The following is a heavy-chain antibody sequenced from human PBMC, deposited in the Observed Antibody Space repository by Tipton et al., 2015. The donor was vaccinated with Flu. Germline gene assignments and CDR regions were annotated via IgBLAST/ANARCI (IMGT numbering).Heavy chain of an antibody. D-gene: IGHD1-7*01. CDR3: AREELLGTSSPFDL. Sequence: SLRLSCVASGFTIDSYELNWVRQAPGKGLEWLSYITGGGETIYYADSVGGRFIVSRDNTKKALYLQMNNLRVDDTAVYYCAREELLGTSSPFDLWGRGTMVTVSS. CDR2: ITGGGETI. V-gene: IGHV3-48*03. J-gene: IGHJ3*01. CDR1: GFTIDSYE.